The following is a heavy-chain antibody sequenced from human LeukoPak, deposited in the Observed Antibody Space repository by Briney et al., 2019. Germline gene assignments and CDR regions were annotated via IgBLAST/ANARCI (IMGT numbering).Heavy chain of an antibody. D-gene: IGHD4-17*01. J-gene: IGHJ3*02. V-gene: IGHV3-30-3*01. Sequence: GGSLRLSCAASGFTFSSSAMHWVRQAPGKGLEWVAVISYDGSNKYYADSVKGRFTISRDNSKNTLYLQMNSLRAEDTAVYYCATPYDAYGDYSASNAFDIWGQGTMVTVSS. CDR3: ATPYDAYGDYSASNAFDI. CDR1: GFTFSSSA. CDR2: ISYDGSNK.